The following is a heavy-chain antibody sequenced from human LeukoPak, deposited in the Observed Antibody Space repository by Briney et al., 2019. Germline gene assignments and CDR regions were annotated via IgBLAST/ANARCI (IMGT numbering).Heavy chain of an antibody. D-gene: IGHD2-2*01. CDR2: IIPIFGTA. V-gene: IGHV1-69*13. CDR1: GGTFSSYA. CDR3: ATVRGKYCSSTSCYSFDY. Sequence: SVKVSCKASGGTFSSYAISWVRQAPGQGLEWMGGIIPIFGTANYAQKFQGRVTITADESTSTAYMELSSLRSEDTAVYYCATVRGKYCSSTSCYSFDYWGQGTLVTVSS. J-gene: IGHJ4*02.